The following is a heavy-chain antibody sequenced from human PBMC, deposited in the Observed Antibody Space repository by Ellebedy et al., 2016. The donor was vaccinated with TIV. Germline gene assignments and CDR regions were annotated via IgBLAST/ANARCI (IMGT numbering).Heavy chain of an antibody. CDR1: GFTFSDYY. CDR2: ISSSGSTI. V-gene: IGHV3-11*01. Sequence: GESLKISCAASGFTFSDYYMSWIRQAPGKGLEWVSYISSSGSTIYYADSVKGRFTISRDNAKNSLYLQMNSLRAEDTAVYYCARVEMATIFYWGQGTLVTVSS. CDR3: ARVEMATIFY. J-gene: IGHJ4*02. D-gene: IGHD5-24*01.